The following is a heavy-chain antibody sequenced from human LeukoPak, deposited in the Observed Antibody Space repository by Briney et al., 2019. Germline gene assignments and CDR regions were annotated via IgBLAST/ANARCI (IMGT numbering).Heavy chain of an antibody. J-gene: IGHJ4*02. D-gene: IGHD1-26*01. CDR1: GFTFSSYA. V-gene: IGHV3-30-3*01. CDR2: ISYDGSNK. Sequence: PGRSLRLSCAASGFTFSSYAVHWVRQAPGKGLEWVAVISYDGSNKYYADSVKGRFTISRDNSKNTLHLQMNSLRAEDTAVYYCARDRVGATDYFDYWGQGTLVTVSS. CDR3: ARDRVGATDYFDY.